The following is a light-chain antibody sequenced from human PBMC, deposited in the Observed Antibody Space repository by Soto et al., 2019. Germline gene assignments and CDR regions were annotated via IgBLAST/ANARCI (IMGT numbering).Light chain of an antibody. CDR2: EVS. CDR3: TPYTSSDSLLYV. V-gene: IGLV2-14*01. CDR1: SSDVGGYNY. J-gene: IGLJ1*01. Sequence: QSVLTQPASVSGSPGQSITISCTGTSSDVGGYNYVSWYQQHPGKAPKLLIYEVSHRPSGVSNRFSGSKSGNTASLTISGLQAEDEADYYCTPYTSSDSLLYVFVTGTKVTVL.